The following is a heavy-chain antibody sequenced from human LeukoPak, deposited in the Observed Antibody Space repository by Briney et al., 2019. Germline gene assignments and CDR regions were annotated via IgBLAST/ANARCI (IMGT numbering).Heavy chain of an antibody. CDR1: GFTFSSYA. CDR2: ISYDGSNK. CDR3: ASCSGGSCYGAFDI. Sequence: AGGSLRLSCAASGFTFSSYAMHWVRQAPGKGLEWVAVISYDGSNKYYADSVKGRFTISRDNSKNTLYLQMNSLRAEDTAVYYCASCSGGSCYGAFDIWGQGTMVTVSS. D-gene: IGHD2-15*01. J-gene: IGHJ3*02. V-gene: IGHV3-30-3*01.